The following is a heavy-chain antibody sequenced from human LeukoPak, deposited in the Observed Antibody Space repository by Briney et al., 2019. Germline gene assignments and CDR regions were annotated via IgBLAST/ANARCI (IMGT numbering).Heavy chain of an antibody. CDR3: ARGKPWLVFDF. CDR1: GFTVSSNY. D-gene: IGHD6-19*01. Sequence: GGSLRLSCAVSGFTVSSNYMGWVRQAPGKGLEWVSVIYNSDNTNYPDSVKGRFTIPRDNSKNTLILQMNSLRAEDTAVYYCARGKPWLVFDFWGQGTLVTVSS. J-gene: IGHJ4*02. CDR2: IYNSDNT. V-gene: IGHV3-53*01.